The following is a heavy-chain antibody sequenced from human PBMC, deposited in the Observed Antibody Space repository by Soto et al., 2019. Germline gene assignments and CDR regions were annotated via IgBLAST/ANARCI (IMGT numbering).Heavy chain of an antibody. CDR1: GYTFPNYG. Sequence: ASVKVSCKASGYTFPNYGITWVRQAPGQGLEWMGWISAYKANIKYAQKFQGRVTLTTDTSTSTAYMELRSLRSDDTAIYYCARDLDGAGAYYTDFWGQGTLVTVSS. J-gene: IGHJ4*02. V-gene: IGHV1-18*01. CDR2: ISAYKANI. CDR3: ARDLDGAGAYYTDF. D-gene: IGHD3-10*01.